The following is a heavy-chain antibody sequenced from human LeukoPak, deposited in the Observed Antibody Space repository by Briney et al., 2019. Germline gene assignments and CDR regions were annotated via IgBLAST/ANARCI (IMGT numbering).Heavy chain of an antibody. J-gene: IGHJ3*01. CDR2: ITGSGATI. V-gene: IGHV3-23*01. CDR1: GVTFSNYA. D-gene: IGHD3-16*01. CDR3: VTKLYVGHTHAFDL. Sequence: GGSLRLSCTASGVTFSNYAINFGREAPGPGRNWGSAITGSGATIHYADAVRGRFTISRDNSKNTVYLQMTSLRAEDTALYYCVTKLYVGHTHAFDLWGQGTMVTVSP.